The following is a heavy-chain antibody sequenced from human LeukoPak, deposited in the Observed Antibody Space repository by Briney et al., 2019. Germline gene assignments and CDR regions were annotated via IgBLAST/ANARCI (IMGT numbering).Heavy chain of an antibody. D-gene: IGHD2-15*01. CDR3: ACYGIAPPY. CDR1: GFTFSSYW. Sequence: GGSLRLSCAASGFTFSSYWMHWVRQAPGKGLVWVSRINTDGSYTSYADSVKGRFTISRDNAKNTLYLQMNSLRTEDTAVYYCACYGIAPPYWGQGTLVTVSS. J-gene: IGHJ4*02. V-gene: IGHV3-74*01. CDR2: INTDGSYT.